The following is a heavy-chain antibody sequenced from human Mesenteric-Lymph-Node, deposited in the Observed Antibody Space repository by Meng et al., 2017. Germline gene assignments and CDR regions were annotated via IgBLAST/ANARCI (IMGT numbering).Heavy chain of an antibody. CDR3: ARSRRDYYGSGTYYNDY. Sequence: GGSLRLSCAASGFTFSSYEMNWVRQAPGKGLEWVSYISSSGSTIHYADSVKGRFTISRDNAKNSLYLQMNSLRAEDTAVYYCARSRRDYYGSGTYYNDYWGQGTLVTVSS. CDR2: ISSSGSTI. V-gene: IGHV3-48*03. J-gene: IGHJ4*02. CDR1: GFTFSSYE. D-gene: IGHD3-10*01.